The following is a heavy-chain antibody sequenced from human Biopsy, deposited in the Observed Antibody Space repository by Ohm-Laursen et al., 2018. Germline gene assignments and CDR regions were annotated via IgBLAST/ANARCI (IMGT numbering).Heavy chain of an antibody. CDR1: GYTFSNYG. V-gene: IGHV1-2*02. D-gene: IGHD3/OR15-3a*01. Sequence: GASVKVSCKASGYTFSNYGISWVRQAPGQGLEWMGSIYPNNGATKNAQKFQGRVTMTRDTSINTAFMELKSLRSDDTAVYYCARDLVDWTVPSWGQGTLVIVSS. J-gene: IGHJ4*02. CDR2: IYPNNGAT. CDR3: ARDLVDWTVPS.